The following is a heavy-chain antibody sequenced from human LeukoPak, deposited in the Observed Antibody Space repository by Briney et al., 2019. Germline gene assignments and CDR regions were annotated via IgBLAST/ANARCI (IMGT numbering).Heavy chain of an antibody. V-gene: IGHV4-39*07. CDR3: ARSFTMVRGVIPHYYYMDV. Sequence: SETLSLTCTVSGGSISSSSYYWGWIRQPPGKGLEWIGSIYYSGSTYYNPSLKSRVTISVDTSKNQFSLKLSSVTAADTAVYYCARSFTMVRGVIPHYYYMDVWGKGTTVTVSS. CDR2: IYYSGST. J-gene: IGHJ6*03. CDR1: GGSISSSSYY. D-gene: IGHD3-10*01.